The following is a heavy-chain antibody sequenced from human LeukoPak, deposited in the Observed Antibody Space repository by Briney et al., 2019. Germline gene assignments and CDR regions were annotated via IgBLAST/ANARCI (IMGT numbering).Heavy chain of an antibody. J-gene: IGHJ5*02. CDR1: GYTFTSYG. CDR2: ISAYNGNT. CDR3: AVSDMVRGAWLDP. V-gene: IGHV1-18*01. Sequence: ASVKVSCKASGYTFTSYGISWVRQAPGQGLEWMGWISAYNGNTNYAQKLQGRVTMTRDTSISTAYMELSRLRSDDTAVYYCAVSDMVRGAWLDPWGQGTLVTVSS. D-gene: IGHD3-10*01.